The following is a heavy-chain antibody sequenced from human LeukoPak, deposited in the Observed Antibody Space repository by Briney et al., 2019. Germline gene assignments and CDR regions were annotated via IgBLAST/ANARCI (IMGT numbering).Heavy chain of an antibody. Sequence: SETLSLTCTVSGGSISTSSYYWGWTRQPPGKGLEWIGSIYYSGSTYYNPSLKSRVTISVDTSKNQFSLKLSSVTAADTAVYYCAGHYSSSGDWFDPWGQGTLVTVSS. CDR3: AGHYSSSGDWFDP. V-gene: IGHV4-39*01. J-gene: IGHJ5*02. CDR1: GGSISTSSYY. CDR2: IYYSGST. D-gene: IGHD6-13*01.